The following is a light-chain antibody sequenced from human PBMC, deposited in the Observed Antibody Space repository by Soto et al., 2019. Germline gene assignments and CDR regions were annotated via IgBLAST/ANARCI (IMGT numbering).Light chain of an antibody. CDR3: CSYAGNSEV. CDR2: EVT. Sequence: QSALTQPASVSGSPGQSITIPCTGTSGDVGSYNLVSWYQQHPGKAPKLLMYEVTERPSGVSNRFSGSKSGNTASLTISGLQPDDEADYYCCSYAGNSEVFGTGTKVTVL. J-gene: IGLJ1*01. V-gene: IGLV2-23*02. CDR1: SGDVGSYNL.